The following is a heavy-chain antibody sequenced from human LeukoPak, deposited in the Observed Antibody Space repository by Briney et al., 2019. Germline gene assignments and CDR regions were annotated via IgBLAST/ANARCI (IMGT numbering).Heavy chain of an antibody. J-gene: IGHJ5*02. CDR3: AGVGATTFWFDP. V-gene: IGHV4-59*08. D-gene: IGHD1-26*01. CDR1: GGSISGFV. CDR2: IYDTGTT. Sequence: SETLSFTCTDSGGSISGFVWSWIRQPPGEGLDYIGFIYDTGTTNYNPLLKSRVTLSVDTSKNQFSLKLNSVTAADTAVYYCAGVGATTFWFDPWGQGTLVTVSS.